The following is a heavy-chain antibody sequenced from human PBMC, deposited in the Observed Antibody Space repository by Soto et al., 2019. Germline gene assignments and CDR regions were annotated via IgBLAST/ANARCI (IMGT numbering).Heavy chain of an antibody. V-gene: IGHV1-46*03. J-gene: IGHJ4*02. CDR3: ARVYCSGGSYYSIDY. CDR2: INPSGGST. D-gene: IGHD2-15*01. Sequence: ASVKVSCKASGYTFTSYYMHWVRQAPGQGLEWMGIINPSGGSTSNAQKFQGIFTMTRDTSTSTVYMELSSLRSEDTAVYFCARVYCSGGSYYSIDYWGQGTLVTVAS. CDR1: GYTFTSYY.